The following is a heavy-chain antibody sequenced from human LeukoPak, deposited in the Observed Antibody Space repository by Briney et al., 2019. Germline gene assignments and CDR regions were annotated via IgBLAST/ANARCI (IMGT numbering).Heavy chain of an antibody. CDR3: AKDLAPYVVVPAATDY. CDR1: GFTFSSYA. D-gene: IGHD2-2*01. V-gene: IGHV3-23*01. CDR2: ISGSGGST. Sequence: PGGSLGPSCAASGFTFSSYAMSWVRQAPGKGLEWVSAISGSGGSTYYADSVKGRFTISRDNSKNTLYLQMNSLRAEDTAVYYCAKDLAPYVVVPAATDYWGQGTLVTVSS. J-gene: IGHJ4*02.